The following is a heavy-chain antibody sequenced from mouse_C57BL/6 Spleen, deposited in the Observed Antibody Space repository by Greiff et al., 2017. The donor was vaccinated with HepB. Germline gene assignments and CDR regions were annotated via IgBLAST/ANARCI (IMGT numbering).Heavy chain of an antibody. CDR3: ARDRWYFDY. Sequence: VQLQQSGAELVKPGASVKLSCKASGYTFTSYWMQWVKQRPGQGLEWIGEIDPSDSYTNYNQKFKGKATLTVDTSTSTAYMQLSSLTSEDSAVYYCARDRWYFDYWGQGTTLTVSS. CDR1: GYTFTSYW. V-gene: IGHV1-50*01. CDR2: IDPSDSYT. D-gene: IGHD1-1*02. J-gene: IGHJ2*01.